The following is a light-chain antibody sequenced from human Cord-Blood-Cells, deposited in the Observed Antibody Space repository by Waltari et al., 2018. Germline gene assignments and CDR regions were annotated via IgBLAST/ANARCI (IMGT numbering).Light chain of an antibody. CDR1: QSVSSN. V-gene: IGKV3-15*01. J-gene: IGKJ1*01. Sequence: ELVMTQSPATLSVSPGERATPPCRASQSVSSNFAWYQQKPGQAPRLLIYGASTRATGIPARFSGSGSGTEFTLTISSLQSEDFAVYYCQQYNNWPPWTFGQGTKVEIK. CDR3: QQYNNWPPWT. CDR2: GAS.